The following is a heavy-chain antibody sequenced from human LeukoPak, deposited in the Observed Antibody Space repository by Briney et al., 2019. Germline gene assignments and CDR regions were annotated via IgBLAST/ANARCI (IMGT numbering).Heavy chain of an antibody. D-gene: IGHD6-13*01. V-gene: IGHV1-69*05. CDR1: GGTFISYA. CDR3: TTDLTRYSSSWYYFDY. J-gene: IGHJ4*02. Sequence: SVKVSCKASGGTFISYAISWVRQAPGQGLEWMGGIIPIFGTANYAQKFQGRVTITTDESTSTAYMELSSLRSEDTAVYYCTTDLTRYSSSWYYFDYWGQGTLVTVSS. CDR2: IIPIFGTA.